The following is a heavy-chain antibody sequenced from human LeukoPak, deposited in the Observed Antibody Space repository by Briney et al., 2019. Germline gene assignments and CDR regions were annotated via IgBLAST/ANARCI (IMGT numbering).Heavy chain of an antibody. CDR1: GFTFNGYG. CDR3: ARDSGHCSGGTCDSDINYFDA. Sequence: GGSLRLSCAASGFTFNGYGMHWVRQAPGKGLEWVAVIWYDGSNKYYADSVKGRFTISRDDSKKTVYLQMNSLSAGDTALYYCARDSGHCSGGTCDSDINYFDAWGQGSLATVSS. D-gene: IGHD2-15*01. V-gene: IGHV3-33*01. CDR2: IWYDGSNK. J-gene: IGHJ5*02.